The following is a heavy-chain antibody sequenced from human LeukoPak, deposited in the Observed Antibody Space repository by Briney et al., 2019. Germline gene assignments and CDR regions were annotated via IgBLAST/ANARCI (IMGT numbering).Heavy chain of an antibody. CDR2: IYYSGST. J-gene: IGHJ4*02. Sequence: SETLSLTCTVSGGSISSYYWSWIRQPPGKGLEWIGYIYYSGSTYYNPSLKSRVTISVDTSKNQFSLKLSSVTAADTAVYYCARDLYVWGSGSGIDYWGQGTLVTVSS. CDR1: GGSISSYY. CDR3: ARDLYVWGSGSGIDY. D-gene: IGHD3-16*01. V-gene: IGHV4-59*12.